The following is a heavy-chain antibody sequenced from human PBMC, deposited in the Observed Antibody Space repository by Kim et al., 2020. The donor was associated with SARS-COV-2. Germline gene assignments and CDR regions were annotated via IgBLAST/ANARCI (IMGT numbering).Heavy chain of an antibody. CDR3: SSGGATSPWRQDYYYYYGMDV. D-gene: IGHD2-15*01. CDR1: GGSFSGYY. V-gene: IGHV4-34*01. Sequence: SETLSLTCAVYGGSFSGYYCSWIRKRPGKGQGWVGEINHSGSTNSNSSLKSQVTISVDTSKTQFSLTLSSVTAADTAVYYCSSGGATSPWRQDYYYYYGMDVWGQGTTVTVSS. J-gene: IGHJ6*02. CDR2: INHSGST.